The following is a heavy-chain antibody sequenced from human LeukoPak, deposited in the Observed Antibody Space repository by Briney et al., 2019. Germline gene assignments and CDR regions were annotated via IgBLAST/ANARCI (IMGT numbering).Heavy chain of an antibody. D-gene: IGHD3-3*01. Sequence: SETLSLTCTVSGGSISSGGYYWSWIRQPPGKGLEWIGEINHSGSTNYNPSLKSRVTISVDTSKNQFSLKLSSVTAADTAVYYCARGRGTIFGVVIIPPYFDYWGQGTLVTVSS. J-gene: IGHJ4*02. V-gene: IGHV4-34*01. CDR2: INHSGST. CDR3: ARGRGTIFGVVIIPPYFDY. CDR1: GGSISSGGYY.